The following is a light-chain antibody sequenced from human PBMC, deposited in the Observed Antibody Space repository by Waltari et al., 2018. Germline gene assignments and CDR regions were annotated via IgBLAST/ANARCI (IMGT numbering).Light chain of an antibody. CDR1: SSSIGTNT. V-gene: IGLV1-44*01. J-gene: IGLJ2*01. Sequence: QSVLTQPPSASGTPGQRVPISCSGSSSSIGTNTVNWYQQLPGTAPKLLIYSDIQRPSGVPDRFSGSKSGTSASLAISGLQSEDEADYYCAVWDDNLIGWVFGGGTRLTVL. CDR2: SDI. CDR3: AVWDDNLIGWV.